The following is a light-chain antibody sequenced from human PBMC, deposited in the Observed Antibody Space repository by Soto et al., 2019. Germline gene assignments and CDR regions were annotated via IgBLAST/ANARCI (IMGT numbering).Light chain of an antibody. V-gene: IGKV3-20*01. CDR1: QSVSSSY. CDR3: QQYGKSAMFT. CDR2: GAS. J-gene: IGKJ2*01. Sequence: EIVLTQSPGTLSLSPGDRATLSCRASQSVSSSYLAWYQQTPGQAPSLLIYGASNRTTGNRDRFSGGGSGTDFTLTISRLEPEDFVVYYCQQYGKSAMFTFGQGTKLEIK.